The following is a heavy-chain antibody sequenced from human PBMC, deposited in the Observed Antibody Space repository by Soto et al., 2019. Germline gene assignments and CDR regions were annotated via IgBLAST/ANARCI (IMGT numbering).Heavy chain of an antibody. D-gene: IGHD3-22*01. CDR1: GFTLSNHW. CDR3: SRGDSITSYA. J-gene: IGHJ5*02. Sequence: GGSLRLSCTASGFTLSNHWVHWVRQAPGKGLVWLSRISTDGTSTGYADSVKGRFTTSRDNAKNTVYLQMNSLRADDTAVYYCSRGDSITSYAWGQGTQVTVSS. V-gene: IGHV3-74*01. CDR2: ISTDGTST.